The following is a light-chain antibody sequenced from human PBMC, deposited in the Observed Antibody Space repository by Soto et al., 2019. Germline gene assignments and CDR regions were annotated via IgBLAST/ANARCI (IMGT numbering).Light chain of an antibody. Sequence: EIVLTQSPGPLSLSPGERATRSCRASQSVSSSYLAWYQQKPGQAPRLLIYGASSRATGIPDRFSGSGSGTAFTLTISRLEPEAFAVYYCQQYGSSPRTFGQGTKVDFK. V-gene: IGKV3-20*01. CDR2: GAS. CDR1: QSVSSSY. J-gene: IGKJ1*01. CDR3: QQYGSSPRT.